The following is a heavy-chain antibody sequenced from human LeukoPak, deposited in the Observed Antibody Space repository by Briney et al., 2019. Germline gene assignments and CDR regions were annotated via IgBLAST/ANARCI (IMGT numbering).Heavy chain of an antibody. Sequence: GASVKVSCKASGYTFTGYYMHWVRQAPGQGLEWMGWINPNSGGTNYAQKFQGRVTMTRDTSISTAYMELSRLRSDDTAVYYCARDGDCSSTSCPLPLDYWGQGTLVTVSS. J-gene: IGHJ4*02. CDR1: GYTFTGYY. CDR2: INPNSGGT. D-gene: IGHD2-2*01. CDR3: ARDGDCSSTSCPLPLDY. V-gene: IGHV1-2*02.